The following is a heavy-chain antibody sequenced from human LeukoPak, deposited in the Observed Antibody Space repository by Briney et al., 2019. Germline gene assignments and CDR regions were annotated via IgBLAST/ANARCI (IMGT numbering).Heavy chain of an antibody. D-gene: IGHD3-22*01. Sequence: GASVKVSCKASGYTFTGYYMHWVRQAPGQGLEWMGWINPNSGGTNYAQKFQGRVTMTGDTSISTAYMELSRLRSDDTAVYYCARALDSSGYFDYWGQGTLVTVSS. J-gene: IGHJ4*02. V-gene: IGHV1-2*02. CDR2: INPNSGGT. CDR3: ARALDSSGYFDY. CDR1: GYTFTGYY.